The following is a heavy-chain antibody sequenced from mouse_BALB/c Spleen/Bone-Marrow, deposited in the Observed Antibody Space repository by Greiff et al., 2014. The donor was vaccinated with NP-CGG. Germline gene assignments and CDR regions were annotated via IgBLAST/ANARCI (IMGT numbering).Heavy chain of an antibody. D-gene: IGHD2-10*02. J-gene: IGHJ2*01. CDR3: ARTILGYYFDY. V-gene: IGHV1-14*01. CDR2: IHPYNDGT. CDR1: GYTFTSYV. Sequence: VQLQQSGPEPVKPGASVEMSCKASGYTFTSYVMHWVKQKPGQGLEWIGYIHPYNDGTKYNERFKGKATLTSDKSSSTAYMELSSLTSEDSAVYYCARTILGYYFDYWGQGTTLTVSS.